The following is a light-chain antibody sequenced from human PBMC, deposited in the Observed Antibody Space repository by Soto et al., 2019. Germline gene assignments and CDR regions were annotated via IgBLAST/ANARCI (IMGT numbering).Light chain of an antibody. CDR1: QSVSSY. J-gene: IGKJ5*01. Sequence: EIVLTQSPATLSLSPGERATLSCRASQSVSSYLAWYQQKPGQPPRLLIYGASTRATGIPARFSGSGSGTEVTLPISSRQSEDVAVYYCQQRTRWPMTFGQGTRLEIK. CDR3: QQRTRWPMT. CDR2: GAS. V-gene: IGKV3-11*01.